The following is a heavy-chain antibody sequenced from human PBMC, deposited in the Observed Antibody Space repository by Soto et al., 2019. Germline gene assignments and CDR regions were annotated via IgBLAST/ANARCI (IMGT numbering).Heavy chain of an antibody. CDR1: GFTFSSYW. V-gene: IGHV3-7*01. J-gene: IGHJ5*02. Sequence: GGSLRLSCAASGFTFSSYWMSWVRQAPGKGLEWVANIKQDGSEKYYVDSVKGRFTISRDNAKNSLYLQMNSLRAEDTAVYYCAASITGSYNWFDPWGQGTLVTVSS. D-gene: IGHD1-20*01. CDR3: AASITGSYNWFDP. CDR2: IKQDGSEK.